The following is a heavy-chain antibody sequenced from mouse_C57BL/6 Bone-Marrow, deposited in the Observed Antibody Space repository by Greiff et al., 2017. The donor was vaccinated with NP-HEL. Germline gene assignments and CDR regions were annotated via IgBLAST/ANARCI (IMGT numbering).Heavy chain of an antibody. CDR2: IYPRSGNT. CDR1: GYTFTSYG. Sequence: QVQLKQSGAELARPGASVKLSCKASGYTFTSYGISWVKQRTGQGLEWIGEIYPRSGNTYYNEKFKGKATLTADKSSSTAYMELRSLTSEDSAVYFCARGAYHYGSSYAMDYWGQGTSVTVSS. D-gene: IGHD1-1*01. V-gene: IGHV1-81*01. CDR3: ARGAYHYGSSYAMDY. J-gene: IGHJ4*01.